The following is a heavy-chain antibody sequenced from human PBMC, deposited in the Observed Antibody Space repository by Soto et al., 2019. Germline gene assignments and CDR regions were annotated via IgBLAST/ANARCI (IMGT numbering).Heavy chain of an antibody. D-gene: IGHD2-2*01. CDR3: SFQTEDSIRAVRSVSAFLLNRSSDL. Sequence: GKGVEWVSAIRGSGGSTYYTDSVKGRFTISRDNSKNTLYLQMSSLGAEDTAVYFFSFQTEDSIRAVRSVSAFLLNRSSDL. J-gene: IGHJ2*01. CDR2: IRGSGGST. V-gene: IGHV3-23*01.